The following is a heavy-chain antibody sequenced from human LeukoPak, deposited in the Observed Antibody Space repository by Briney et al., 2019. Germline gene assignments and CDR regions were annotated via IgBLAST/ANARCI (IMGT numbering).Heavy chain of an antibody. CDR3: ARDGPAQMVDFDY. CDR2: IHPNNGAT. D-gene: IGHD3-10*01. CDR1: GYTFTGSGWY. V-gene: IGHV1-2*02. J-gene: IGHJ4*02. Sequence: GDSVKVSCKASGYTFTGSGWYQYWLRQAPGQGLECVGWIHPNNGATLYAQKFQGRVAMTTDTSISTAYMELSRLRPDDTAMYYCARDGPAQMVDFDYWGQGTLVTVSS.